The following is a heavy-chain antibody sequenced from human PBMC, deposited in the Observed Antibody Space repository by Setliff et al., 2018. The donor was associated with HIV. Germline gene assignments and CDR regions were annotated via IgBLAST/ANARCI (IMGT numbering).Heavy chain of an antibody. CDR3: ARGPARAVARPGWLDP. D-gene: IGHD6-19*01. CDR1: GGSVSSSNW. Sequence: PSETLSLTCAVSGGSVSSSNWWSWVRQHQGKGLEWIGEISQSRRTNYNPSLKSRVTISVDKSKNQFSLKLSSVTATDTAVYYCARGPARAVARPGWLDPWGQGTLVTVSS. V-gene: IGHV4-4*02. CDR2: ISQSRRT. J-gene: IGHJ5*02.